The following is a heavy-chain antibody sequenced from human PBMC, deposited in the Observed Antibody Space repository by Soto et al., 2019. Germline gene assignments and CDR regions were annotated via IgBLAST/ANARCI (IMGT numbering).Heavy chain of an antibody. CDR1: GYTFTGYY. D-gene: IGHD2-15*01. CDR3: ARAYCSGGSCRFEY. V-gene: IGHV1-2*04. J-gene: IGHJ4*02. CDR2: INPNSGGT. Sequence: ASVKVYCKASGYTFTGYYMHLVRQDPGKGLEWMGWINPNSGGTNYAQKFQGWVTMTRDTCISTAYMELSRLRSDDTAVYFCARAYCSGGSCRFEYWGQGTLVTVSS.